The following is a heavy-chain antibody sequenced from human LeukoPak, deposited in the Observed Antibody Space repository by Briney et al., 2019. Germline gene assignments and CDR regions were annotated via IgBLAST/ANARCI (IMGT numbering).Heavy chain of an antibody. V-gene: IGHV3-33*01. CDR3: AAHHGELGYFDY. CDR2: IWYDGSNK. Sequence: GGSLRLSCAASGFTFSSYGMHWVRQAPGKGLEWVAVIWYDGSNKYYADSVKGRFTISRDNSKNTLYLQMNSLRAGDTAVYYCAAHHGELGYFDYWGQGTLVTVSS. D-gene: IGHD1-26*01. J-gene: IGHJ4*02. CDR1: GFTFSSYG.